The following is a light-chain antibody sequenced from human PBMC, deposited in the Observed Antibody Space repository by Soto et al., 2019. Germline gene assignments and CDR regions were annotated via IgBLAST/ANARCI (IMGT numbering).Light chain of an antibody. V-gene: IGLV1-40*01. CDR3: QSYDKTLSASV. Sequence: QSALTQPPSVSGAPGQRVTISCTGSSSNIGAGHVVHWYQQFPGRAPNLLIYGSSNRPSGVPDRFSGSKSGTSASLAITGLQAADEADYYCQSYDKTLSASVFGGGTKLTVL. J-gene: IGLJ2*01. CDR1: SSNIGAGHV. CDR2: GSS.